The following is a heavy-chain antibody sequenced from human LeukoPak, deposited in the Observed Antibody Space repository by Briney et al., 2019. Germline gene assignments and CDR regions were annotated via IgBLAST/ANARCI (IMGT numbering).Heavy chain of an antibody. CDR3: ARAMGYYYDSSGSFLDI. CDR1: GGTFSSYA. D-gene: IGHD3-22*01. Sequence: SVKVSCKASGGTFSSYAISWVRQAPGQGLEWMGGIIPIFGTANYAQKFQGRVTITADESTSTAYMELSSLRSEDTAVYYCARAMGYYYDSSGSFLDIWGQGTMVTVSS. J-gene: IGHJ3*02. V-gene: IGHV1-69*01. CDR2: IIPIFGTA.